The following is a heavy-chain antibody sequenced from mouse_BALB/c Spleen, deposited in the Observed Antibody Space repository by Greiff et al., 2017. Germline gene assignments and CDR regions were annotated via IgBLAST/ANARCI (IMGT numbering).Heavy chain of an antibody. V-gene: IGHV5-12-1*01. J-gene: IGHJ3*01. CDR3: ARQEDWDRPFAY. D-gene: IGHD4-1*01. CDR1: GFAFSSYD. CDR2: ISSGGGST. Sequence: EVQRVESGGGLVKPGGSLKLSCAASGFAFSSYDMSWVRQTPEKRLEWVAYISSGGGSTYYPDTVKGRFTISRDNAKNTLYLQMSSLRSEDTAMYYCARQEDWDRPFAYWGQGTLVTVSA.